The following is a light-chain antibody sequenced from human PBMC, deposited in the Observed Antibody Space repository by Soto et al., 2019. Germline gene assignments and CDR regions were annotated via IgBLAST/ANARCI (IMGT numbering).Light chain of an antibody. CDR1: QSVSSSY. Sequence: EIVLTQSPGTLSLSPGERATLSCRAGQSVSSSYLAWYQQKPGQAPRLLIYGASSRATGIPDRFSGSGSGTDFTLTISRLEPEDVAVYYCQQYGSSPWTFGQGTKVEIK. CDR3: QQYGSSPWT. J-gene: IGKJ1*01. CDR2: GAS. V-gene: IGKV3-20*01.